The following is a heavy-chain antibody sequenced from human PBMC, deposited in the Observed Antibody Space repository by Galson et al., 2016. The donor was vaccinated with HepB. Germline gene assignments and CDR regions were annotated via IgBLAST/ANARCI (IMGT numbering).Heavy chain of an antibody. CDR2: ITCSGDAT. CDR3: GKHGGFDD. D-gene: IGHD3-16*01. J-gene: IGHJ4*02. CDR1: GFSFSSAG. V-gene: IGHV3-23*01. Sequence: SLRLSCAASGFSFSSAGMSWVRQAPGRGLEWVSGITCSGDATHYADFVKGRFTISRDNSKNTLYLYMNNLTAGDTAIYYCGKHGGFDDWGQGALVTVSS.